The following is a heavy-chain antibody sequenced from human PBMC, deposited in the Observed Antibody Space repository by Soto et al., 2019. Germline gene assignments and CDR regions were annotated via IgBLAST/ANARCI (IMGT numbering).Heavy chain of an antibody. CDR2: IYYSGST. V-gene: IGHV4-59*08. CDR1: GGFIISDY. CDR3: ASTTYYDILTGYPEWWFDP. Sequence: SETLSLTCTVSGGFIISDYWSWSRQPPWKGREWIGYIYYSGSTNSNPSPKSRVTISVATSKNQFSLKLSSVTAADTAVYYCASTTYYDILTGYPEWWFDPWGQGTLVTVS. D-gene: IGHD3-9*01. J-gene: IGHJ5*02.